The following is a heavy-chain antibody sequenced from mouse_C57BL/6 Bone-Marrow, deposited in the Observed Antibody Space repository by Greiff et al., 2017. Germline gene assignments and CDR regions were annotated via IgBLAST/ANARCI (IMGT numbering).Heavy chain of an antibody. V-gene: IGHV1-55*01. D-gene: IGHD4-1*01. CDR2: IYPTSGRT. CDR1: GYTFTSYW. Sequence: QVQLQQPGAELVKPGASVKMSCKASGYTFTSYWITWVKQRPGQGLEWIGDIYPTSGRTNYNETFKSKAILTVDTASNTAYMQLSSLTSEDSAVFDCARAGPLGRSFDYWGQGTTLTVSS. CDR3: ARAGPLGRSFDY. J-gene: IGHJ2*01.